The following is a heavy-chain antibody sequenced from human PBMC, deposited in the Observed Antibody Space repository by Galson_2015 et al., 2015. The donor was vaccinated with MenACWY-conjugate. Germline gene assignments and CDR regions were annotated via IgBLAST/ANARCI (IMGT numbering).Heavy chain of an antibody. V-gene: IGHV3-30*18. D-gene: IGHD2-21*02. CDR3: AKARRCRVVVTAITDS. CDR2: ISYDGSNK. Sequence: SLRLSCAASGFTFSSYGMHWVRQAPGKGLEWVAVISYDGSNKYYADSVKGRFTISRYNSKNTLYLQMNSLRVEDMAVYYCAKARRCRVVVTAITDSWGQGTLVTVSS. J-gene: IGHJ4*02. CDR1: GFTFSSYG.